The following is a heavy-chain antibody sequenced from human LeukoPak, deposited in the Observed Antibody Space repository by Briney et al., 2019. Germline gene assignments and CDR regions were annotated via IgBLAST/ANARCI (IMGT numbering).Heavy chain of an antibody. CDR1: GGSFSGYY. CDR3: ARLYCDGDCAPSRLDL. J-gene: IGHJ5*02. CDR2: INHSGST. Sequence: SETLSLTCAVYGGSFSGYYWSWIRQPPGKGLEWIGEINHSGSTNYNPSLKSRVTMSVDTSKNQFSLKLTSLTAADTAVYYCARLYCDGDCAPSRLDLWGQGTLVTISS. D-gene: IGHD2-21*02. V-gene: IGHV4-34*01.